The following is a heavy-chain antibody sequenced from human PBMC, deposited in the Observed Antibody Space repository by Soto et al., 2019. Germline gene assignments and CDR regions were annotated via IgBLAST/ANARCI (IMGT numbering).Heavy chain of an antibody. Sequence: SETLYLTCTVSGGSISSGGYYWSWIRQHPGKGLEWIGYIYYSGSTYYNPSLKSRVTISVDTSKNQFSLKLSSVTAAETAVYYCARESGSSWSTHYYYYGMDVWGQGTTVTVSS. J-gene: IGHJ6*02. D-gene: IGHD6-13*01. CDR3: ARESGSSWSTHYYYYGMDV. CDR2: IYYSGST. CDR1: GGSISSGGYY. V-gene: IGHV4-31*03.